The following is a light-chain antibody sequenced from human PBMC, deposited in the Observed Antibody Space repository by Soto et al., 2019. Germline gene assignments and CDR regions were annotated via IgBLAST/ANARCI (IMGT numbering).Light chain of an antibody. Sequence: DIQMTQSPPSLSASVGDRVTIACRASQNIGTSLNWFQQKPGKAPTLLIHAAFSLQTGVPSRFSGSGSGTDFTLTISSLQPEDFATYSCQQSYSSPLTFGGGTKVEI. J-gene: IGKJ4*01. CDR3: QQSYSSPLT. V-gene: IGKV1-39*01. CDR2: AAF. CDR1: QNIGTS.